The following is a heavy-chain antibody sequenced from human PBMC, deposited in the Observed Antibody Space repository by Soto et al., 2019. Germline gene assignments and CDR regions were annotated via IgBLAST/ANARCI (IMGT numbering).Heavy chain of an antibody. CDR2: INPSGGST. D-gene: IGHD2-21*01. CDR1: GYTFTSYY. J-gene: IGHJ5*02. CDR3: ARKKYCGGDCYPVDNWFDP. V-gene: IGHV1-46*03. Sequence: ASVKVSCKASGYTFTSYYMHWVRQAPGQGLEWMGIINPSGGSTSYAQKFQGRVTMTRDTSTSTVYMELSSLRSEDTAVYYCARKKYCGGDCYPVDNWFDPWGQGTLVTVSS.